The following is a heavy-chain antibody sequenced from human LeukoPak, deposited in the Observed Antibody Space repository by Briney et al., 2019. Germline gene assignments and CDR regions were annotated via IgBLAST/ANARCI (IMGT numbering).Heavy chain of an antibody. Sequence: GGSLRLSCAASGFTFSDYYMSWIRQAPGKGLEWVSYISSSGSTIYYADSVKGRFTISRDNAKNSLYLQMSSLRAEDTAVYYCAKDEGLYSSSWYPFDYWGQGTLVTVSS. CDR3: AKDEGLYSSSWYPFDY. J-gene: IGHJ4*02. CDR2: ISSSGSTI. CDR1: GFTFSDYY. D-gene: IGHD6-13*01. V-gene: IGHV3-11*01.